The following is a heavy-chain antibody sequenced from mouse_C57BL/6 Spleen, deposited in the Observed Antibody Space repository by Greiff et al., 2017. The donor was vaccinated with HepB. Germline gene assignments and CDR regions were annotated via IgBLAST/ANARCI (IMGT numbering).Heavy chain of an antibody. J-gene: IGHJ2*01. CDR1: GYSITSGYY. Sequence: VQLQQSGPGLVKPSQSLSLTCSVTGYSITSGYYWNWIRQFPGNKLEWMGYISYDGSNNYNPSLKNRISITRDTSKNQFFLKLNSVTTEDTATYYCARNYYYFDDWGQGTTLTVSS. V-gene: IGHV3-6*01. D-gene: IGHD1-1*01. CDR2: ISYDGSN. CDR3: ARNYYYFDD.